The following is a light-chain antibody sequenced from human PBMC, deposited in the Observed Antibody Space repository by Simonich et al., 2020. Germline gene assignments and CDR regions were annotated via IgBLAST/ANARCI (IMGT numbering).Light chain of an antibody. CDR1: SSDVGSYNL. Sequence: QSALTQPASVSGSPGQSITISCTGTSSDVGSYNLVSWYQHHPGKAPKLMIYEGSKRPSGVSNRCSGSKSGNTASLTISGLQAEDEADYYCCSYAGSSTFNWVFGGGTKLTVL. V-gene: IGLV2-23*03. CDR2: EGS. CDR3: CSYAGSSTFNWV. J-gene: IGLJ3*02.